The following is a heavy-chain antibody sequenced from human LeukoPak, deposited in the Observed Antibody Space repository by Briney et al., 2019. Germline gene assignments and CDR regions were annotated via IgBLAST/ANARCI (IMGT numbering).Heavy chain of an antibody. CDR2: VHHIGGT. CDR1: GGSVSSNNW. Sequence: PSETLSLTCGVYGGSVSSNNWWSWFRQPPGKGLEWIGEVHHIGGTTYNPAFKSRVTMSLDKSKNQVSLQLSSVTAADTAMYYCASSLLDIWGQGTMVTVSS. V-gene: IGHV4-4*02. J-gene: IGHJ3*02. CDR3: ASSLLDI.